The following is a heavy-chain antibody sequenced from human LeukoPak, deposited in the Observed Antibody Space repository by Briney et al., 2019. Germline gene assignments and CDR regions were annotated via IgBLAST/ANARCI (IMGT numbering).Heavy chain of an antibody. D-gene: IGHD3-22*01. Sequence: GGSLRLXCAASGFTFSSYAMRWVRQAPGKGLEWVSAISGSGGSTYYADSVKGRFTISRDNSKNTLYLQMNSLRAEDAAVYYCAKDLYYYDSSGYYYDGGSYWGQGTLVTVSS. J-gene: IGHJ4*02. CDR2: ISGSGGST. V-gene: IGHV3-23*01. CDR3: AKDLYYYDSSGYYYDGGSY. CDR1: GFTFSSYA.